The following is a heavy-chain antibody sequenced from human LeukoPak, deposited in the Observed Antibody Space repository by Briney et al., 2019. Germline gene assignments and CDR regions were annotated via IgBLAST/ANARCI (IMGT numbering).Heavy chain of an antibody. CDR3: ARGENDYGDRYFDD. V-gene: IGHV3-30-3*01. CDR2: ISYDGSNK. D-gene: IGHD4-17*01. Sequence: PGGSLRLSCAASGFTFSSYAMHWVRQAPGKGLEWVAVISYDGSNKYYADSVKGRFTISRDNSKNTLYLQMNSLRAEDTAVYYCARGENDYGDRYFDDWGQGTLVTVSS. J-gene: IGHJ4*02. CDR1: GFTFSSYA.